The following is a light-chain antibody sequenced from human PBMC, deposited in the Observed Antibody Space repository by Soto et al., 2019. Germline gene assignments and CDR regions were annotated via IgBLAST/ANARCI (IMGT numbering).Light chain of an antibody. CDR3: QQNYTTPRT. CDR2: AAS. V-gene: IGKV1-39*01. Sequence: ASQSIIGYLIWYEQKPGKAPRLLINAASNWSSGIPCRFRGSGSETDFTLTIISLQPEDFATYYCQQNYTTPRTFGQGTKVDI. CDR1: QSIIGY. J-gene: IGKJ1*01.